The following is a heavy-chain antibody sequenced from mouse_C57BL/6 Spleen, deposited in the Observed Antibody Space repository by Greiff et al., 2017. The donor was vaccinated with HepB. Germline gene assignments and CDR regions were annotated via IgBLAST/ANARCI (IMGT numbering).Heavy chain of an antibody. D-gene: IGHD2-5*01. V-gene: IGHV2-9-1*01. CDR1: GFSLTSYA. CDR3: ARAYYSNSYAMDY. CDR2: IWTGGGT. J-gene: IGHJ4*01. Sequence: VKVVESGPGLVAPSQSLSITCTVSGFSLTSYAISWVRQPPGKGLEWLGVIWTGGGTNYNSALKSRLSISKDNSKSQVFLKMNSLQTDDTARYYCARAYYSNSYAMDYWGQGTSVTVSS.